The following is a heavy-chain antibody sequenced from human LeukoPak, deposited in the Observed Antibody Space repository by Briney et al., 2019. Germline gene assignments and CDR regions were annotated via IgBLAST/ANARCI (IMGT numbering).Heavy chain of an antibody. Sequence: SETLSLTCTVSGGSISSSSYYWGWIRQPPGKGLEWIGYIYYSGSTNYNPSLKSRVTISIDTSKKQFSLKLSSVTAADTAVYYCARGYSGNYGRFDYWGQGTLVTVSS. J-gene: IGHJ4*02. CDR2: IYYSGST. CDR1: GGSISSSSYY. CDR3: ARGYSGNYGRFDY. V-gene: IGHV4-61*05. D-gene: IGHD1-26*01.